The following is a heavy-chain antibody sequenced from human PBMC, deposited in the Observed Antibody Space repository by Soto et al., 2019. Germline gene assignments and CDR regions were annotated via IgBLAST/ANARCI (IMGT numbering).Heavy chain of an antibody. Sequence: GGSLRLSCTASGFTFGDYAMSWFRQAPGKGLEWVGFIRSKAYGGTTEYAASVKGRFTISRDDSKSIAYLQMNSLKTEDTAVYYCTRDVDIVATDYYYGMDVWGQGTTVTVSS. D-gene: IGHD5-12*01. CDR1: GFTFGDYA. V-gene: IGHV3-49*03. J-gene: IGHJ6*02. CDR2: IRSKAYGGTT. CDR3: TRDVDIVATDYYYGMDV.